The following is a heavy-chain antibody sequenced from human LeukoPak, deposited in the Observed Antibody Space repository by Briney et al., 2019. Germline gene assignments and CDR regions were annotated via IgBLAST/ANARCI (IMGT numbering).Heavy chain of an antibody. CDR3: ARGVATINFDY. J-gene: IGHJ4*02. Sequence: SQTLSLTCTVSGGSISSDSYYWSWIRQPAGKGLEWIGRIYTSGSTNYNPSLKSRVTISLDTSKNQLSLKLNSVTAADTAVYYCARGVATINFDYWGQGTLVTVSS. CDR2: IYTSGST. D-gene: IGHD5-24*01. V-gene: IGHV4-61*02. CDR1: GGSISSDSYY.